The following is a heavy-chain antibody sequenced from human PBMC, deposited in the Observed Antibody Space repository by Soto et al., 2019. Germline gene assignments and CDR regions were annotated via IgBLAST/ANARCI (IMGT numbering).Heavy chain of an antibody. V-gene: IGHV4-34*01. D-gene: IGHD3-9*01. CDR3: ARGRHILTGYYGYYYYGMDV. CDR1: GGSFSGYY. Sequence: PSETLSLTCAVYGGSFSGYYWSWIRQPPGKGLEWIGEINHSGSTNYNPSLKSRVTISVDTSKNQFSLKLSSVTAADTAVYYCARGRHILTGYYGYYYYGMDVWGQGTTVTVSS. CDR2: INHSGST. J-gene: IGHJ6*02.